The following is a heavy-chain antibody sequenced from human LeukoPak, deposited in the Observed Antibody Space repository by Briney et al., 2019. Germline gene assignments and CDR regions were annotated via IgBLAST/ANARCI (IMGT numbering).Heavy chain of an antibody. Sequence: ASVKVSCKASGYTFTGYYMHWVRQAPGQGLEWMGWINPNSGGTNYAQKFQGRVTMTRDTSISTAYMELSRLRSDDTAVYYCAREVAARRLGSWFDPWGQGTLVTVSS. CDR3: AREVAARRLGSWFDP. J-gene: IGHJ5*02. CDR1: GYTFTGYY. D-gene: IGHD6-6*01. CDR2: INPNSGGT. V-gene: IGHV1-2*02.